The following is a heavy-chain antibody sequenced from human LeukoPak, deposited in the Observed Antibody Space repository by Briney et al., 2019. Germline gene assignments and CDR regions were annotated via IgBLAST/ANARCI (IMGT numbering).Heavy chain of an antibody. CDR2: IYTDGGT. V-gene: IGHV4-4*07. CDR1: GGSISGYY. Sequence: KPSETLSLTCSASGGSISGYYWNWIRQPAGKGLEWIGRIYTDGGTLYNPSLKSRVTMSVDTSKNQFSLKLTSVTAADTAVYYCARRVSEVAPTLRNGENWFDPWGRGTLVTVSS. D-gene: IGHD1-26*01. J-gene: IGHJ5*02. CDR3: ARRVSEVAPTLRNGENWFDP.